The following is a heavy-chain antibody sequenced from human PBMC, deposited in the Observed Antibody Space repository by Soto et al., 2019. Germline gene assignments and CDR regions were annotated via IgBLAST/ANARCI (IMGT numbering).Heavy chain of an antibody. CDR2: INHSGST. CDR1: GGSFSGYY. V-gene: IGHV4-34*01. CDR3: ARDRTGDKGGNWFDP. J-gene: IGHJ5*02. D-gene: IGHD7-27*01. Sequence: SETLSLTCAVYGGSFSGYYWSWIRQPPGKGLEWIGEINHSGSTNYNPSLKSRVTISVDTSKNQFSLKLSSVTAADTAVYYCARDRTGDKGGNWFDPWGQGTLVTVSS.